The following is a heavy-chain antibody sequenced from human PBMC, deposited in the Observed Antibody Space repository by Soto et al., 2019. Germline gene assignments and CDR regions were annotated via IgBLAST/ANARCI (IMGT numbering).Heavy chain of an antibody. CDR1: GGTFSSYA. V-gene: IGHV1-69*13. CDR2: IIPIFGTA. Sequence: SVKVSCKASGGTFSSYAISWVRQAPGQGLEWMGGIIPIFGTANYAQKFQGRVTITADESTGTAYMELSSLRSEDTAVYYCARSGIVVVPAAKLYGMDVWGQGTTVTVSS. CDR3: ARSGIVVVPAAKLYGMDV. J-gene: IGHJ6*02. D-gene: IGHD2-2*01.